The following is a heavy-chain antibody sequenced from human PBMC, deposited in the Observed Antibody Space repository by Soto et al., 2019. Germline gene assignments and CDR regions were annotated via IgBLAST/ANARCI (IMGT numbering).Heavy chain of an antibody. J-gene: IGHJ3*02. CDR2: IYPGDSDT. V-gene: IGHV5-51*01. CDR3: ATLGATARDAFDI. Sequence: GESLKISCKTSVYSFSSYWIAWVRQMPGKGLEWMGIIYPGDSDTRYSPSFQGQVTISADKSINTAYLQWSTLKASDTAMYYCATLGATARDAFDIWGQGTMVTVSS. CDR1: VYSFSSYW. D-gene: IGHD5-18*01.